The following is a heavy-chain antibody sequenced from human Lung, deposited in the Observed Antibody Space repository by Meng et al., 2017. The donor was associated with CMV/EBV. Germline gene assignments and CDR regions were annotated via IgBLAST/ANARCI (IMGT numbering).Heavy chain of an antibody. Sequence: SCAASGFTFSSYSMNWVRQAPGKGLEWVSSISSSSSYIYYADSVKGRFTISRDNAKNSLYLQMNSLRAEDTAVYYCARASVVVAARYYFDYWGQAXLVTVSS. CDR1: GFTFSSYS. CDR2: ISSSSSYI. CDR3: ARASVVVAARYYFDY. V-gene: IGHV3-21*01. D-gene: IGHD2-15*01. J-gene: IGHJ4*02.